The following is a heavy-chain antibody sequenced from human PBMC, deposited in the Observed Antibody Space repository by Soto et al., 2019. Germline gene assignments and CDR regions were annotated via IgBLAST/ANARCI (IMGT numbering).Heavy chain of an antibody. CDR1: GYTLTELS. J-gene: IGHJ3*02. Sequence: ASVKVSCKVSGYTLTELSMHWVRQAPGKGLEWMGGFDPEDGETIYAQKFQGRVTMTEDTSTDTAYMELSSLRSEDTAVYYCATYYYDSSGNLGGAFDIWGQGTMVTVSS. CDR3: ATYYYDSSGNLGGAFDI. V-gene: IGHV1-24*01. D-gene: IGHD3-22*01. CDR2: FDPEDGET.